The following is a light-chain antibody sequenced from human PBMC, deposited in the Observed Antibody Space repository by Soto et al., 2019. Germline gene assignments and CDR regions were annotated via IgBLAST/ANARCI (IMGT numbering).Light chain of an antibody. Sequence: VLTQSPVTLSLSAGDRATLSCRASQTVRNNYLAWSQQKRGQTPRLLRYDGSKSATGIPNRFSGGGSGTDLTLTISRLEPEDFAVYYCQQFSSYPLTFGGGTKVDIK. J-gene: IGKJ4*01. CDR1: QTVRNNY. CDR3: QQFSSYPLT. V-gene: IGKV3-20*01. CDR2: DGS.